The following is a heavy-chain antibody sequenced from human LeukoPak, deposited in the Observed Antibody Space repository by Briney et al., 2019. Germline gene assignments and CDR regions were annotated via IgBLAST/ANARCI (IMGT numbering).Heavy chain of an antibody. CDR2: IYTSGST. CDR1: GGSISSYY. CDR3: ARDLMVRGVIYYYYYMDV. D-gene: IGHD3-10*01. V-gene: IGHV4-4*07. Sequence: SETLSLTCTVSGGSISSYYWSWIRQPPGKGLEWIGRIYTSGSTNYNPSLKSRVTMSVDTSRNQFSLKLSSVTAADTAVYYCARDLMVRGVIYYYYYMDVWGKGTTVTISS. J-gene: IGHJ6*03.